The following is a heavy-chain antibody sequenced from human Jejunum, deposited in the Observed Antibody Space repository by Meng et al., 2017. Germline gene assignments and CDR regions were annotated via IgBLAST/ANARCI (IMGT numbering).Heavy chain of an antibody. CDR1: GFTFDNYG. CDR3: AREHSTSFFFDY. D-gene: IGHD2-2*01. V-gene: IGHV3-20*04. J-gene: IGHJ4*02. CDR2: TNWNGDST. Sequence: GGSLRLSCAASGFTFDNYGMGWVRQAPGKGLEWVSATNWNGDSTGHADSVKGRFIISRDNAKNSLYLQMNSLRAEDTALYYCAREHSTSFFFDYCGQGTLVTVSS.